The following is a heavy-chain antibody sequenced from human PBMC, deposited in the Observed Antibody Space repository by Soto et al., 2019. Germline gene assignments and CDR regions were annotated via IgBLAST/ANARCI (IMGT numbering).Heavy chain of an antibody. CDR1: GFTFSSYA. CDR2: ISGSGGST. D-gene: IGHD1-26*01. J-gene: IGHJ6*02. Sequence: EEQLLESGGGLVQPGGSLRLPCAASGFTFSSYAMSWVRQAPGKGLEWVSGISGSGGSTYYADSVKGRFTISRDNSKNMVFLQMNSLRTEDTDVYYCAKYSGSHYYYYAMDVWGQGTTVTVSS. V-gene: IGHV3-23*01. CDR3: AKYSGSHYYYYAMDV.